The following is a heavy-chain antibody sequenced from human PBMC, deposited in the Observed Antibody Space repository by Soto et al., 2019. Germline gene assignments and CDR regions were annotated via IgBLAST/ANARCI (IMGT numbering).Heavy chain of an antibody. Sequence: ASVKVSCKASGYTFTSYYVHWVRPDPGQRLEWMGVINLSGGSTRYAQKFRGRVTMTRDTSTSTEYMELSSLRSEHTAVKYCAKAGWLQPYHYCEFGSDATRVAVSS. D-gene: IGHD5-12*01. CDR3: AKAGWLQPYHYCEF. CDR2: INLSGGST. V-gene: IGHV1-46*01. J-gene: IGHJ4*01. CDR1: GYTFTSYY.